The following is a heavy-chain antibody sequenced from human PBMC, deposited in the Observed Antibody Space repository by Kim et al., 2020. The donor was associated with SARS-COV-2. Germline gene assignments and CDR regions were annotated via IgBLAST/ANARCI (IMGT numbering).Heavy chain of an antibody. Sequence: SETLSLTCTVSGYSISSGYYWGWIRQPPGKGLEWIGSIYHSGSTYYNPSLKSRVTISVDTSKNQFSLKLSSVTAADTAVYYCARVVIAAPHFDYWGQGTLVTVSS. V-gene: IGHV4-38-2*02. CDR2: IYHSGST. D-gene: IGHD6-6*01. CDR3: ARVVIAAPHFDY. J-gene: IGHJ4*02. CDR1: GYSISSGYY.